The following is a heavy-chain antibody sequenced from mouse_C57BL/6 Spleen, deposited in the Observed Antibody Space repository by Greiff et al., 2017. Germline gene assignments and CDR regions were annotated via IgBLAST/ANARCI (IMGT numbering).Heavy chain of an antibody. V-gene: IGHV5-9*01. Sequence: EVKLVESGGGLVKPGGSLKLSCAASGFTFSSYTMSWVRQTPEKRLEWVATISGGGGNTYYPDSVKGRFTISRDNAKNTLYLQMSSLRSEDTALYYCARRSSGSMDYWGQGTSVTVSS. J-gene: IGHJ4*01. CDR3: ARRSSGSMDY. D-gene: IGHD3-2*02. CDR2: ISGGGGNT. CDR1: GFTFSSYT.